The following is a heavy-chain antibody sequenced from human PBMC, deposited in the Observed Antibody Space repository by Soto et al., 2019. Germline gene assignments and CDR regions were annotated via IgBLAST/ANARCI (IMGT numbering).Heavy chain of an antibody. V-gene: IGHV4-38-2*01. CDR1: GYSISSGHY. J-gene: IGHJ4*02. D-gene: IGHD3-10*01. CDR2: ISHSGST. CDR3: ATISGLPVTRGIPIMFDY. Sequence: SETLSLTCGVSGYSISSGHYWGWIRQPPGKGLEWIGTISHSGSTYYNPSLKSRVTISVDTSENQFSLKLTSVTAADTAVYFCATISGLPVTRGIPIMFDYWGQGTLVTVSS.